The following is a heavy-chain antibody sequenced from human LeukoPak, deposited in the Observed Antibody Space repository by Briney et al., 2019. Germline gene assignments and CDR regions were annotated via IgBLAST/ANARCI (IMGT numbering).Heavy chain of an antibody. J-gene: IGHJ5*02. D-gene: IGHD3-10*01. CDR1: GGSISSSTYY. Sequence: SETLSLTCTASGGSISSSTYYWDWIRQPPGKGLEWIGSIYYSGSTYYNPSLKSRVTISVDTSKNQFSLKLSSVTAADTAVYYCARNYGSGSYHRFDPWGQGTLVTVSS. V-gene: IGHV4-39*07. CDR3: ARNYGSGSYHRFDP. CDR2: IYYSGST.